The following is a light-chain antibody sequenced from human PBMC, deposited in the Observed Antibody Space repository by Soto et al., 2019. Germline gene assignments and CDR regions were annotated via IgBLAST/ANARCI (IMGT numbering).Light chain of an antibody. CDR2: DAS. J-gene: IGKJ5*01. CDR1: RTVYNY. CDR3: QQRGNWPIT. V-gene: IGKV3-11*01. Sequence: ETVLTQSPATMSLSPGDRVTLSCRASRTVYNYIGWYQQKPGQTPRLLIFDASHRATGIPARFSGSGSGTDFTLTISSLEPEDFAVYYCQQRGNWPITFGQGTRLEIK.